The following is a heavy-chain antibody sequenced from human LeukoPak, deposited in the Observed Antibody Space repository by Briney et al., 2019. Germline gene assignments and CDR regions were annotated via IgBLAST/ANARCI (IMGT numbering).Heavy chain of an antibody. J-gene: IGHJ4*02. V-gene: IGHV3-74*01. D-gene: IGHD3-16*01. Sequence: GGSLRLSCVASGFTSGSYWMHWVRQAPGKGLVWVSRINSDGSSTSYADSVKGRFTISRDDAKNTVYLQMNSLRDEDTAVYYCARVGKGEDFDYWGQGTLVTVSS. CDR2: INSDGSST. CDR1: GFTSGSYW. CDR3: ARVGKGEDFDY.